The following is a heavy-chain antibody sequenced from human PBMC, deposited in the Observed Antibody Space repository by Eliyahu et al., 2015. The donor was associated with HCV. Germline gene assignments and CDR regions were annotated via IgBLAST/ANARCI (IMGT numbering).Heavy chain of an antibody. CDR1: GYSFNMYW. V-gene: IGHV5-51*01. CDR2: IYPLDSDS. D-gene: IGHD4/OR15-4a*01. CDR3: ARHRATDGSKYIDA. J-gene: IGHJ6*03. Sequence: EVQLVQSGAEVKKPGESLKISCKTSGYSFNMYWIGWVRQMPGKGLEWMGIIYPLDSDSKYSPSFEGQVTISADKSMSTAYLEWSSLKASDSAMYYCARHRATDGSKYIDAWGKGTMVTVSS.